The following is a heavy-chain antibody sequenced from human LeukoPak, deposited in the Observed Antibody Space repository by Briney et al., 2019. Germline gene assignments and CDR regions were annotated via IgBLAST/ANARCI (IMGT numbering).Heavy chain of an antibody. CDR2: ISGSGGST. Sequence: GGSLRLSCAASGFTFSSYGMHWVRQAPGKGLEWVSAISGSGGSTYYADSVKGRFTISRDNSKNTLYLQMNSLRAEDTAVYYCAKQMGFYGDSGRSYYYYYMDVWGKGTTVTVSS. CDR1: GFTFSSYG. D-gene: IGHD4-17*01. J-gene: IGHJ6*03. CDR3: AKQMGFYGDSGRSYYYYYMDV. V-gene: IGHV3-23*01.